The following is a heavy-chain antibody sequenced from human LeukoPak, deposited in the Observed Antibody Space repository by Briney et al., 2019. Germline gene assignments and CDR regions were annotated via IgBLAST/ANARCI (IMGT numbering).Heavy chain of an antibody. D-gene: IGHD6-19*01. CDR1: GYTFTGYY. V-gene: IGHV1-2*02. Sequence: ASVKVSCKASGYTFTGYYMHWVRQAPGQGLEWMGWINPNSGGTNYAQKFQGRVTMTRDTSISTAYMELSRLRSDDTAVYYCARDRGIAVAGPNWFDPWGQGTLVTVSS. J-gene: IGHJ5*02. CDR2: INPNSGGT. CDR3: ARDRGIAVAGPNWFDP.